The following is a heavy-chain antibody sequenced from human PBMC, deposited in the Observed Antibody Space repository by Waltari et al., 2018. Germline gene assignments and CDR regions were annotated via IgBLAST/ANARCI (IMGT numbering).Heavy chain of an antibody. Sequence: QVQLQESGPGLVKPSETLSLTCTVSGGSISSYYWSWIRPPAGKGLEWIGRIYTSGSTNYNPSLKSRVTMSVDTSKNQFSLKLSSVTAADTAVYYCARDQAAAEYYYYYMDVWGKGTTVTISS. J-gene: IGHJ6*03. V-gene: IGHV4-4*07. CDR1: GGSISSYY. D-gene: IGHD6-13*01. CDR2: IYTSGST. CDR3: ARDQAAAEYYYYYMDV.